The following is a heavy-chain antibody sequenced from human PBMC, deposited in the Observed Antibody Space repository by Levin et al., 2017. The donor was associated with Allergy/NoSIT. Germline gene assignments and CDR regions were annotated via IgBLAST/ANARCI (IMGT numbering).Heavy chain of an antibody. Sequence: GGSLRLSCAASGFTFSSYAMSWVRQAPGKGLEWVSAISGSGGSTYYADSVKGRFTISRDNSKNTLYLQMNSLRAEDTAVYYCAKELRRDCSGGSCYTNKDAFDIWGQGTMVTVSS. CDR1: GFTFSSYA. V-gene: IGHV3-23*01. D-gene: IGHD2-15*01. CDR3: AKELRRDCSGGSCYTNKDAFDI. J-gene: IGHJ3*02. CDR2: ISGSGGST.